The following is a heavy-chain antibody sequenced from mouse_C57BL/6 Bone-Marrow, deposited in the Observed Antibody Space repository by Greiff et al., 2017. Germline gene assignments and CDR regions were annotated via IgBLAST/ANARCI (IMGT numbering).Heavy chain of an antibody. CDR2: ISSGGSYT. CDR1: GFTFSSYG. Sequence: EVHLVESGGDLVKPGGSLKLSCAASGFTFSSYGMSWVRQTPDKRLEWVAPISSGGSYTYYPDSVKGRFTISRDNAKNTLYLQMSSLKSEDTAIYYCARQGGYFDVWGTGTTVTVSS. CDR3: ARQGGYFDV. J-gene: IGHJ1*03. V-gene: IGHV5-6*01.